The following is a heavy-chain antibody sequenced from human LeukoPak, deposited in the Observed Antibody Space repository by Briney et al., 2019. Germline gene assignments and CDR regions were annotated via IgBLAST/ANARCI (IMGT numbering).Heavy chain of an antibody. J-gene: IGHJ5*02. CDR3: ARNSGSYDILDP. D-gene: IGHD1-26*01. Sequence: PSQTLSLTCAVSGFSVSSNSAAWNWIRQSQSRGLEWRGRTYYRSKRKNDNAVSVKSRITNNPATSKNQFSLQLNNVTPEGTAVYYCARNSGSYDILDPWGQGTLVTVSS. CDR2: TYYRSKRKN. V-gene: IGHV6-1*01. CDR1: GFSVSSNSAA.